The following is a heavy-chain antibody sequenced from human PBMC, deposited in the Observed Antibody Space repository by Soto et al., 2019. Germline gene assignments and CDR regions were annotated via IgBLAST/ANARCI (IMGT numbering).Heavy chain of an antibody. Sequence: VSGPTLVNPTQTLTLTCTLSGFSLSTSGVGVGWIRQPPGKALEWLAVIYWDDSKHYSPSLRSRLTITKDTSKNQVVLTMTNMDPMDTGTYYCAHKGPEDWPLDYWGQGTLVTVSS. CDR2: IYWDDSK. CDR3: AHKGPEDWPLDY. D-gene: IGHD3-9*01. CDR1: GFSLSTSGVG. J-gene: IGHJ4*02. V-gene: IGHV2-5*02.